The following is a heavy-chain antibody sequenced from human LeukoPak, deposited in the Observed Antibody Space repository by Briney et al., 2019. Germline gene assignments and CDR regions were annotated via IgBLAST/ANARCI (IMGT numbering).Heavy chain of an antibody. D-gene: IGHD6-13*01. CDR1: GYTFTNHA. Sequence: ASVKVSCKASGYTFTNHAMHWVRQAPGQGHEWMGWIDTANGNTKYLQKFQGRVTITRDTSARIVYMELSSLRFEDTALYYCARPGASSPGNWFASWGQGSLVTVSS. CDR2: IDTANGNT. J-gene: IGHJ5*01. CDR3: ARPGASSPGNWFAS. V-gene: IGHV1-3*04.